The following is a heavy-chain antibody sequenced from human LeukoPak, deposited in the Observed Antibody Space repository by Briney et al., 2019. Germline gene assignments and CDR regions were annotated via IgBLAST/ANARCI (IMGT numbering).Heavy chain of an antibody. CDR2: IRYDGGDR. Sequence: GGSLRLSCAASGFTFSYHDMHWVRRAPGKGLEWVALIRYDGGDRHYADSAKGRFSISRDNSNNTLEMHMNSLRPDDSAIYYCVRTLSSNTGRTYFDLWGLGTLVSVSS. J-gene: IGHJ4*02. D-gene: IGHD1-1*01. CDR1: GFTFSYHD. V-gene: IGHV3-30*02. CDR3: VRTLSSNTGRTYFDL.